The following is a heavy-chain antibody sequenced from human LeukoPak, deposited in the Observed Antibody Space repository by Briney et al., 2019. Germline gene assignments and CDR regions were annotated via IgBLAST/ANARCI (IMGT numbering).Heavy chain of an antibody. V-gene: IGHV3-15*01. D-gene: IGHD3-22*01. J-gene: IGHJ4*02. CDR3: TTDRGYYDSSGYYPRDY. Sequence: GGSLRLSCAASGFTFSNAWMSWVRQAPGKGLEWVGRIKSKTDGGTTDYAAPVKGRFAISRDDSKNTLYLQMNSLKTEDTAVYYCTTDRGYYDSSGYYPRDYWGQGTLVTVSS. CDR2: IKSKTDGGTT. CDR1: GFTFSNAW.